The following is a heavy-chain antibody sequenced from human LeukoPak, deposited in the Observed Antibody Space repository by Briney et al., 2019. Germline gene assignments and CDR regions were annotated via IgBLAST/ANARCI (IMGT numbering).Heavy chain of an antibody. D-gene: IGHD3-9*01. CDR1: GGSISSSSYY. CDR3: ASAYYDILGGHFDY. Sequence: SETLSLTCAVSGGSISSSSYYWGWIRQPPGKGLEWIGSIYYSGRTYYNSSLKSRVTISVDTSKNQFSLKVTSVTAADTAVYYCASAYYDILGGHFDYWGQGTLVTVSS. V-gene: IGHV4-39*07. CDR2: IYYSGRT. J-gene: IGHJ4*02.